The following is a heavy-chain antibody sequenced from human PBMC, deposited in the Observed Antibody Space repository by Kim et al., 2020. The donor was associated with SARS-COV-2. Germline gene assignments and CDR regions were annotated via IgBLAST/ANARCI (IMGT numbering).Heavy chain of an antibody. CDR1: GFTFGDYA. CDR2: IRSKAYGGTT. V-gene: IGHV3-49*03. Sequence: GGSLRLSCTDSGFTFGDYAMSWFRQAPGKGLEWVGFIRSKAYGGTTEYAASVKGRFTISRDDSKSIAYLQMNSLKTEDTAVYYCLYSGYDYGYYYGMDVWGQGTTVTVSS. D-gene: IGHD5-12*01. CDR3: LYSGYDYGYYYGMDV. J-gene: IGHJ6*02.